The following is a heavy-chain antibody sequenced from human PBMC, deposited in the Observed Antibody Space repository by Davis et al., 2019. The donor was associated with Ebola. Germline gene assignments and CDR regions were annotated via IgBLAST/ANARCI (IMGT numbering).Heavy chain of an antibody. CDR2: IYHSGST. J-gene: IGHJ3*02. Sequence: SETLSLTCTVSGGSITSTYYYWSWIRQHPGKGLEWIGHIYHSGSTNYNPSLKSRVTISVDTSKNQFSLKLSSATAADTAVYYCARPWYSGTYYDAYDIWGQGTMVAVSS. CDR1: GGSITSTYYY. D-gene: IGHD1-26*01. CDR3: ARPWYSGTYYDAYDI. V-gene: IGHV4-39*01.